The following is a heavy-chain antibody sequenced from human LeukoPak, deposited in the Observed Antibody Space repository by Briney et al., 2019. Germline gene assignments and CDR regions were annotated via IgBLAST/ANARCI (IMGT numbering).Heavy chain of an antibody. Sequence: SETLSLTCTVSGGSISSSSYYWGWIRQPPGKGLEWIGSIYYSGSTYYNPSLKSRVTISVDTSKNQFSLKLSSVTAADTAVYYCASSPYSSSWYAYYYYMDVWGKGTTVTVSS. CDR2: IYYSGST. J-gene: IGHJ6*03. CDR3: ASSPYSSSWYAYYYYMDV. V-gene: IGHV4-39*07. CDR1: GGSISSSSYY. D-gene: IGHD6-13*01.